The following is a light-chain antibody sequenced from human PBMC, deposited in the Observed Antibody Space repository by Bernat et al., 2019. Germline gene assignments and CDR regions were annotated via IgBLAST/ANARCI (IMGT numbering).Light chain of an antibody. CDR2: KAS. Sequence: DIQMTQSPSTLSASVGDRVTITCRASQSISSWLAWYQQKPGEAPKLLIYKASSLESGVPSRFNGSESGTEFTLTISSLQPDDFATYYCQQYNSYREPFGQGTKLGIK. CDR3: QQYNSYREP. J-gene: IGKJ2*01. CDR1: QSISSW. V-gene: IGKV1-5*03.